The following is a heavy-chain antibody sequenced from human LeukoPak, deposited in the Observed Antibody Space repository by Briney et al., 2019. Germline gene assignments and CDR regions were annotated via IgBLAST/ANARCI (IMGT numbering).Heavy chain of an antibody. CDR3: AREAPNYYYMDV. J-gene: IGHJ6*03. V-gene: IGHV3-11*04. CDR1: GFTFSDYY. CDR2: IGGSGSII. Sequence: GGSLRLSCAASGFTFSDYYMGWIRQAPGKGLEWLSYIGGSGSIIFYADSVKGRFTISRDNSKNTLYLQMNSLRAEDTAVYYCAREAPNYYYMDVWGKGTTVTVSS. D-gene: IGHD6-6*01.